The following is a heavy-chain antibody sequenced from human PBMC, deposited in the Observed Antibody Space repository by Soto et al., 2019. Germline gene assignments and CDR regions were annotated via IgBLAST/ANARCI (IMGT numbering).Heavy chain of an antibody. D-gene: IGHD6-19*01. J-gene: IGHJ4*02. V-gene: IGHV3-23*01. CDR1: GFTFSTQA. Sequence: GGSLRLSCSASGFTFSTQAMAWVRQAPGKGLEWVSALISSGESPDYADSVKGRFTISRDNSKNTLYLQMNSLRADDTAVYYCPNDLHGSGWYFDQWGQGTVITVSS. CDR3: PNDLHGSGWYFDQ. CDR2: LISSGESP.